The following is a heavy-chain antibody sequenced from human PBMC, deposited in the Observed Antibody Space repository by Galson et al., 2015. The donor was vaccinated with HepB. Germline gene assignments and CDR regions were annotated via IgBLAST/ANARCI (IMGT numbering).Heavy chain of an antibody. CDR3: ARVAGGSSGYNYFVPEFYFDF. D-gene: IGHD3-22*01. CDR1: GFTFNNYC. V-gene: IGHV3-74*01. CDR2: INSDGITT. Sequence: SLRLSCAASGFTFNNYCMHWVRQGPGKGLVWLSRINSDGITTSYADSVKGRFTISRDNAKNTLYLQMNSLRAEDTAVYYCARVAGGSSGYNYFVPEFYFDFWGQGTLVTVSS. J-gene: IGHJ4*02.